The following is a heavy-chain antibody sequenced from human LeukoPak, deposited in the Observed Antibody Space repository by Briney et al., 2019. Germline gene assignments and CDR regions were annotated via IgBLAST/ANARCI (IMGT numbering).Heavy chain of an antibody. Sequence: AGGSLRLSCAGAGFTFSSYTMNWVRQAPGKGLEWVSSITSDTRYIFYADSVKGRFTISRDNAKNSLYLQMNSLRAEDTAVYYCAELGITMIGGVWGKGTTVTISS. V-gene: IGHV3-21*01. D-gene: IGHD3-10*02. CDR2: ITSDTRYI. CDR1: GFTFSSYT. J-gene: IGHJ6*04. CDR3: AELGITMIGGV.